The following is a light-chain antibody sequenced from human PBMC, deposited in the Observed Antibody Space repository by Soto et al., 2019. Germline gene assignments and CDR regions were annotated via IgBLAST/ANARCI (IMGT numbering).Light chain of an antibody. CDR1: QPISDY. CDR3: QQHYNTPRT. J-gene: IGKJ1*01. V-gene: IGKV1-39*01. CDR2: TTS. Sequence: DIQMTQSPSSLSASVGDRVTITCRTSQPISDYLNWYQQKPGKAPTLLIYTTSNLQSGVPTRLSGSGSATHFTLTISSLQPEDFATYYCQQHYNTPRTFGQATKVEI.